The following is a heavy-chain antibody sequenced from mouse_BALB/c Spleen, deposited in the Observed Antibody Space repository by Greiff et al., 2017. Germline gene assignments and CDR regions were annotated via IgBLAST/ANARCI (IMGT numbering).Heavy chain of an antibody. CDR3: ASGTEFPNLLLRGDY. CDR2: ISYSGST. J-gene: IGHJ4*01. D-gene: IGHD1-1*01. Sequence: EVMLVESGPGLVKPSQSLSLTCTVTGYSITSDYAWNWIRQFPGNKLEWMGYISYSGSTSYNPSLKSRISITRDTSKNQFFLQLNSVTTEDTATYYCASGTEFPNLLLRGDYWGQGTSVTVSS. CDR1: GYSITSDYA. V-gene: IGHV3-2*02.